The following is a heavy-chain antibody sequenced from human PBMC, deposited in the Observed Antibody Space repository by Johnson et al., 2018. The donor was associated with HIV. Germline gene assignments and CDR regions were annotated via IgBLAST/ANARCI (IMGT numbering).Heavy chain of an antibody. D-gene: IGHD3-10*01. CDR3: ARVGLGGFGEWDVAFDI. CDR1: GFTVSSNN. J-gene: IGHJ3*02. V-gene: IGHV3-53*01. CDR2: IYSGGNT. Sequence: VQLVESGGGWIQPGGSLRLSCAASGFTVSSNNMSWVRQAPGKGLEWVSVIYSGGNTYYADPVTGRFTISRDNSNKTLYLQSNSRRAEDTAVCYCARVGLGGFGEWDVAFDIWGQGTMVTVSS.